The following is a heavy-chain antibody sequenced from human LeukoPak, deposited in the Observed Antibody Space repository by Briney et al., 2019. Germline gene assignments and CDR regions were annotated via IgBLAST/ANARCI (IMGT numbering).Heavy chain of an antibody. J-gene: IGHJ4*02. CDR3: AREGYYGDYGDY. CDR2: ISAYNGST. CDR1: GGTFSSYG. D-gene: IGHD4-17*01. Sequence: ASVKVSCKASGGTFSSYGISWVRQAPGQGLEWIGWISAYNGSTNYAQKLQGRVTMTTDTSTSTAYMELRSLRSDDTAVYYCAREGYYGDYGDYWGQGTLVTVSS. V-gene: IGHV1-18*01.